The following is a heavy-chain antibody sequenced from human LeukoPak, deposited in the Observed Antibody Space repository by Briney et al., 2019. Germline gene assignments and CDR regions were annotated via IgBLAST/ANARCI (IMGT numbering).Heavy chain of an antibody. CDR3: ARLMNYYDSSGYSPSAVDY. CDR2: IYSGDSDT. J-gene: IGHJ4*02. V-gene: IGHV5-51*01. CDR1: GYSFTSYW. D-gene: IGHD3-22*01. Sequence: GESLKISCKGSGYSFTSYWIGWVRQMPGKGLEWMGIIYSGDSDTRYSPSFQGQVTISADKSISTAYLQWSSLKASDTAMYYCARLMNYYDSSGYSPSAVDYWGQGTLVTVSS.